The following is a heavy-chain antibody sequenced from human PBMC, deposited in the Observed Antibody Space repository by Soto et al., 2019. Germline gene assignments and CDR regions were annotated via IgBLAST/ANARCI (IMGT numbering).Heavy chain of an antibody. CDR2: IVPIYRTA. CDR3: ARDSGAKLSSS. D-gene: IGHD6-13*01. V-gene: IGHV1-69*01. Sequence: QVQLVQSGAEVKKPGSSVKVSCKASAGTFSSYRINWVRQAPGEGLEWVGGIVPIYRTADYAQKFQGRVTITADESARTAYMELRSLKSQDTAVYYCARDSGAKLSSSWGQGTLVTVSS. J-gene: IGHJ4*02. CDR1: AGTFSSYR.